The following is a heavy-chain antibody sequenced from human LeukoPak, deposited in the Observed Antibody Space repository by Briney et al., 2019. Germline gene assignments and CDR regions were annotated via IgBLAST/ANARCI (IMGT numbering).Heavy chain of an antibody. J-gene: IGHJ6*03. D-gene: IGHD3-3*02. V-gene: IGHV4-34*01. CDR3: ARVLDYYYYYMDV. Sequence: SETLSLTCAVYGGSFSGYYWSWIRQPPGKGLEWIGEINHSGSTNYNPSLKSRVTMSLDTSKNHFSLKLSSVTAADTAVYYCARVLDYYYYYMDVWGKGTTVTISS. CDR2: INHSGST. CDR1: GGSFSGYY.